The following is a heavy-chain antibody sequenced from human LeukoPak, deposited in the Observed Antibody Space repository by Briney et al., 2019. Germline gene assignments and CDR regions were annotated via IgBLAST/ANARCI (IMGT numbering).Heavy chain of an antibody. D-gene: IGHD3-10*02. Sequence: PGGSLRLSCAASGFTVSSNYMSWVRQAPGKGLEWVATINQDGSEKYYVDSVKGRFTISRDNAKNSLFLQMNSLRVEDTAIYYCTRGMLRQPPDYWGQGMLVTVSS. J-gene: IGHJ4*02. V-gene: IGHV3-7*01. CDR3: TRGMLRQPPDY. CDR1: GFTVSSNY. CDR2: INQDGSEK.